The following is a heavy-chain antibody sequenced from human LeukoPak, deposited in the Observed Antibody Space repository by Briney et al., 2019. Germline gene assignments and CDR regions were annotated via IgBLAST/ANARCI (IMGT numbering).Heavy chain of an antibody. Sequence: PGGSLRLSCAASGFTFSSYSMNWVRQAPGKGLEWVSYISSSSTIYYADSVKGRFTISRDNAKNSLYLQMNSLRAEDTAVYYCARDSVVTSDYWGQGTLVTVSS. V-gene: IGHV3-48*01. CDR2: ISSSSTI. D-gene: IGHD4-23*01. CDR3: ARDSVVTSDY. CDR1: GFTFSSYS. J-gene: IGHJ4*02.